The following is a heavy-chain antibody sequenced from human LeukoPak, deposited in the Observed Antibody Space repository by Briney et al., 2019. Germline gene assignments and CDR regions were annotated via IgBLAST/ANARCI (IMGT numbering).Heavy chain of an antibody. Sequence: PQTLSLTCTVSGDSISSGGFHWSWVRQHPGKGLEWIGYIYYSGSTYYNPSLKSRVTISVDTSKNQFSLKLSSVTAADTAVYYCARVVGSYVDYWGQGTLVTVSS. D-gene: IGHD3-10*01. V-gene: IGHV4-30-4*08. J-gene: IGHJ4*02. CDR3: ARVVGSYVDY. CDR1: GDSISSGGFH. CDR2: IYYSGST.